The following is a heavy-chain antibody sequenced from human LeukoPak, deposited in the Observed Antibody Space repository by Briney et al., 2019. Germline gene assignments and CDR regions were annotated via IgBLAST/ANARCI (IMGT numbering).Heavy chain of an antibody. Sequence: SETLSLTCTVSGGSISSYYWSWIRRPAGKGLEWLGRIYTSGSTNYNPSLKSRVTMSVDTSKNQFSLKLSSVTAADTVVYYCARESYGGNSYYYYYMDVWGKGTTVTVSS. J-gene: IGHJ6*03. CDR3: ARESYGGNSYYYYYMDV. CDR2: IYTSGST. V-gene: IGHV4-4*07. CDR1: GGSISSYY. D-gene: IGHD4-23*01.